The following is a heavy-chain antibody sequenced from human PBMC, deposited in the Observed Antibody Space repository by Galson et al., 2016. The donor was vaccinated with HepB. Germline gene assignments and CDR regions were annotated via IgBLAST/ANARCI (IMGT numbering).Heavy chain of an antibody. D-gene: IGHD6-19*01. V-gene: IGHV3-23*01. CDR3: AKPHAGYTSGHGGAFDI. CDR1: GFTFRSYG. CDR2: ISGSGGTT. Sequence: SLRLSCAASGFTFRSYGMSWVRQAPGKGLEWVSIISGSGGTTYYADSVKGRFTISRDSSQSQLYLPMNSLRAEDTAIYSCAKPHAGYTSGHGGAFDICGQGTMVTVSS. J-gene: IGHJ3*02.